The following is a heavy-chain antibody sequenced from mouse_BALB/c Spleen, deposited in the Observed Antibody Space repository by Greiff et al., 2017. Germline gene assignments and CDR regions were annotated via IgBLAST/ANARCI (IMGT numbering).Heavy chain of an antibody. CDR3: ARGVYGAGWFAY. V-gene: IGHV1-39*01. D-gene: IGHD1-1*02. Sequence: VHVKQSGPELEKPGASVKISCKASGYSFTGYNMNWVKQSNGKSLEWIGNIDPYYGGTSYNQKFKGKATLTVDKSSSTAYMQLKSLTSEDSAVYYCARGVYGAGWFAYWGQGTLVTVSA. CDR1: GYSFTGYN. CDR2: IDPYYGGT. J-gene: IGHJ3*01.